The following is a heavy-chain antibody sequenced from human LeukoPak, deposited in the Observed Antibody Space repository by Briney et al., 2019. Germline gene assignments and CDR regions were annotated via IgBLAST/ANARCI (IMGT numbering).Heavy chain of an antibody. Sequence: GGSLRLSCAASGFTFSSYWMHWVRQAPGKGLVWVSRINSDGRNTNYADSVKGRFTISRDNAKNTLFLQMNSLRAEDTAVYHCARDRSGYANDAFDFWGQGTMVTVSS. V-gene: IGHV3-74*01. CDR2: INSDGRNT. D-gene: IGHD3-3*01. CDR1: GFTFSSYW. J-gene: IGHJ3*01. CDR3: ARDRSGYANDAFDF.